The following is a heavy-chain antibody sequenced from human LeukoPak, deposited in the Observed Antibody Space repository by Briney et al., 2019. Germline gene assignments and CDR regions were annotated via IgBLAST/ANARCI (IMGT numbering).Heavy chain of an antibody. CDR2: INHSGST. Sequence: SETLSLTCAVYGGSFSGYYWSWIRQPPGKGLEWIGEINHSGSTNYNPSLKSRVTISVDTSKNQFSLKLSSVTAADTAVYYCARGPGPGFSGFDPWGQGTLVTVSS. V-gene: IGHV4-34*01. CDR1: GGSFSGYY. J-gene: IGHJ5*02. D-gene: IGHD3-3*01. CDR3: ARGPGPGFSGFDP.